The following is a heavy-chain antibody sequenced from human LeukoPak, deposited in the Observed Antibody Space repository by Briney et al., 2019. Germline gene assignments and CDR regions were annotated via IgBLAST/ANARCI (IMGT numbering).Heavy chain of an antibody. J-gene: IGHJ6*02. V-gene: IGHV4-59*01. CDR3: AREDPQTTVPEGMDV. Sequence: SETLSLTCTVSGGSISYYYWSWIPQSPRKGLEWIGYIYYGGTTNYNPSLKSRVTISVDTSKNQFSLQLRSVTAADTAVYYCAREDPQTTVPEGMDVWGQGTTVTVSS. D-gene: IGHD4-17*01. CDR1: GGSISYYY. CDR2: IYYGGTT.